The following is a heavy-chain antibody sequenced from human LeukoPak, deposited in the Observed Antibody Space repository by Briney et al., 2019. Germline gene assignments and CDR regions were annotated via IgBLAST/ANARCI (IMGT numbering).Heavy chain of an antibody. D-gene: IGHD3-22*01. CDR2: INPNSGGT. Sequence: ASVKVSCKASGYTFTGYYMHWVRQAPGQGLEWMGLINPNSGGTNYAQKFQGRVTMTRDTSISTAYMELSRLRSDDTAVYYCARGYYYDSSGYSPVWGPVTLVTVSS. CDR3: ARGYYYDSSGYSPV. J-gene: IGHJ1*01. V-gene: IGHV1-2*06. CDR1: GYTFTGYY.